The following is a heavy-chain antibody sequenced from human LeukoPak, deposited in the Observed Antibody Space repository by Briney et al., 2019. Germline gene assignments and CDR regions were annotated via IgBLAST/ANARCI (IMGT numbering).Heavy chain of an antibody. D-gene: IGHD3-10*01. V-gene: IGHV4-34*01. CDR2: INHGGST. CDR1: GGSFSGYY. J-gene: IGHJ4*02. CDR3: ARGCGFGELLPYYFDY. Sequence: SETLSLTCAVYGGSFSGYYWSWIRQPPGKGLEWIGEINHGGSTNYNPSLKSRVTISVDTSKNQFSLKLSSVTAADTAVYYCARGCGFGELLPYYFDYWGQGTLVTVSS.